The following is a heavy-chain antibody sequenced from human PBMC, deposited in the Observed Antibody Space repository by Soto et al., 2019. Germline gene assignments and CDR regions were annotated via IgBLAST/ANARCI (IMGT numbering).Heavy chain of an antibody. CDR1: GGSFSGYY. D-gene: IGHD1-26*01. Sequence: SETLSLTCAVYGGSFSGYYWSWIRQPPGKGLEWIGEINHSGSTNYNPSLKSRVTISVDTSKNQFSLKLSSVTAADTAVYYCARWDIPLVGATTGRQFDYWGQGTLVTVSS. CDR2: INHSGST. J-gene: IGHJ4*02. V-gene: IGHV4-34*01. CDR3: ARWDIPLVGATTGRQFDY.